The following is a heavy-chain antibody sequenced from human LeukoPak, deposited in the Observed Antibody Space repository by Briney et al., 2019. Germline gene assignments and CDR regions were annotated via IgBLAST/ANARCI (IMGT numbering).Heavy chain of an antibody. Sequence: ASVKVSCKASGYTFTSYAMHWVRQAPGQRLEWMGWINAGNGNTKYSQKFQGRVTITRDTSASTAYMELSSLRSEDTAVYYCAILYSSGWYGGDYFDYWGQGTLVTVSS. CDR1: GYTFTSYA. CDR2: INAGNGNT. V-gene: IGHV1-3*01. J-gene: IGHJ4*02. CDR3: AILYSSGWYGGDYFDY. D-gene: IGHD6-19*01.